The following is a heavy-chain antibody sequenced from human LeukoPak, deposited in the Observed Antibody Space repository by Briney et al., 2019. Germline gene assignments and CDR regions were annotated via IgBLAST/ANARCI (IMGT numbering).Heavy chain of an antibody. CDR3: ARADPEHYSGSYYNVFAFDI. D-gene: IGHD3-10*01. J-gene: IGHJ3*02. CDR2: IKQDGSEK. V-gene: IGHV3-7*03. CDR1: GGSISSYY. Sequence: ETLSLTCTVSGGSISSYYWSWIRQPPGKGLEWVANIKQDGSEKYYVDSVKGRFTISRDNTKNSLYLQMNSLRAEDTAVYYCARADPEHYSGSYYNVFAFDIWGQGTMVTVSS.